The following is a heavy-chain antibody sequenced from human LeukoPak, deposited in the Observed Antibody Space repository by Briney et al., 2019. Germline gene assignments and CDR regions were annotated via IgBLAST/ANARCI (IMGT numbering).Heavy chain of an antibody. Sequence: SETLSLTCAVYGGSFSGYYWSWIRQPPGKGLEWIGEINHSGSTNYNPSLKSRVTISVDTSKNQFSLKLSSVTASDTAVYYCARRLVLDAAAAWRYWGQGTLVTVSS. J-gene: IGHJ4*02. CDR3: ARRLVLDAAAAWRY. CDR2: INHSGST. D-gene: IGHD6-13*01. CDR1: GGSFSGYY. V-gene: IGHV4-34*01.